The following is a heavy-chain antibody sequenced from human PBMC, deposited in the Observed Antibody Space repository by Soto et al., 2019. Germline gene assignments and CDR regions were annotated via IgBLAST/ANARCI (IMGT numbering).Heavy chain of an antibody. CDR1: GFTFSTYW. CDR3: ARQGMPLGRVASDQVNFDC. CDR2: IDSDGRST. J-gene: IGHJ4*02. V-gene: IGHV3-74*03. D-gene: IGHD1-26*01. Sequence: GSLRLSCAASGFTFSTYWMHWGRQSPGKGLVWVSQIDSDGRSTTYADSVKGRFTISRDNAKNTLYLQMNSLRAEDTAVYYCARQGMPLGRVASDQVNFDCWGQGTLVTVSS.